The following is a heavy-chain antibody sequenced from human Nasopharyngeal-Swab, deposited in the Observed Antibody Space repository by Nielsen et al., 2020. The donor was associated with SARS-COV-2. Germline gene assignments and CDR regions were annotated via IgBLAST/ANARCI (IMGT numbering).Heavy chain of an antibody. D-gene: IGHD3-16*01. Sequence: GGSLRLSCAASGFTFSSYSMSWLRQAPGKGLEWVSTIDAGGGNTWYADSVKGRFTISRDNSKSTLYLQMNSLRAEDTTVYYCARGGWYFDFWGRGTLVTVSS. V-gene: IGHV3-23*01. CDR2: IDAGGGNT. J-gene: IGHJ2*01. CDR3: ARGGWYFDF. CDR1: GFTFSSYS.